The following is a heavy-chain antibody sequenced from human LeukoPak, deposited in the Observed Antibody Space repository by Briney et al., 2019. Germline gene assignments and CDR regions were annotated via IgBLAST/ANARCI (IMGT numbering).Heavy chain of an antibody. D-gene: IGHD3-3*01. CDR2: INGVGSTT. J-gene: IGHJ4*02. V-gene: IGHV3-74*01. Sequence: GGSLRLSCAAPGFTFSSYWMHWVRQAPGKGLVWVSRINGVGSTTSYADSVKGRFTISRDNAKNTLYLQMNSLRAEDTAVYYCARDLDFWSGYYDYWGRGTLVTVSS. CDR3: ARDLDFWSGYYDY. CDR1: GFTFSSYW.